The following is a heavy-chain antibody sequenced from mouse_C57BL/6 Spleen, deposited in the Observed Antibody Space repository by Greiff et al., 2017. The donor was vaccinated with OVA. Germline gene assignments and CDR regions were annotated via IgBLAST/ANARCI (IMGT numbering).Heavy chain of an antibody. CDR3: ARWGYFDY. V-gene: IGHV1-69*01. Sequence: QVQLKQPGAELVMPGASVKLSCKASGYTFTSYWMHWVKQRPGQGLEWIGEIDPSDSYTNYNQKFKGKSTLTVDKSSSTAYMQLSSLTSEDSAVYYCARWGYFDYWGQGTTLTVSS. J-gene: IGHJ2*01. CDR2: IDPSDSYT. CDR1: GYTFTSYW.